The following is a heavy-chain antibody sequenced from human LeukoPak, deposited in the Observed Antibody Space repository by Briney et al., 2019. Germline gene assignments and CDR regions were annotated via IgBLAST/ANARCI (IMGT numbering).Heavy chain of an antibody. Sequence: PSETLSLTCTVSGGSINRYYWSWIRQPAGKGLEWIGRIYSTGSTNYNPSLKSRVTMSVDTSKNLFSLKLNSVTAADTAVYYCARHLGAQSLIAFDIWGQGTMVTVSS. D-gene: IGHD3-16*01. J-gene: IGHJ3*02. CDR1: GGSINRYY. CDR3: ARHLGAQSLIAFDI. CDR2: IYSTGST. V-gene: IGHV4-4*07.